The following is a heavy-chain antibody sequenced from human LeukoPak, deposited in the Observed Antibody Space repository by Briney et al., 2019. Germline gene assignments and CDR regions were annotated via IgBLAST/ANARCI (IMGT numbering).Heavy chain of an antibody. CDR2: IIPILGIA. J-gene: IGHJ4*02. D-gene: IGHD2-2*01. CDR1: GGTFSSYA. CDR3: ARVVVPAAANDY. Sequence: ASVKVSCKASGGTFSSYAISWVRQAPGQGLEWMGRIIPILGIANYAQKFQGRVTITADKSTSTAYMELSSLRSEDTAVYYCARVVVPAAANDYWGQGTPVTVSS. V-gene: IGHV1-69*04.